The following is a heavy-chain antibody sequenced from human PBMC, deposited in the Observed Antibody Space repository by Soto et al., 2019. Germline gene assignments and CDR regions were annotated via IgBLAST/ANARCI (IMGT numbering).Heavy chain of an antibody. CDR1: GGAFNGYY. D-gene: IGHD3-10*01. Sequence: QVHLQQWGAGLLKPSETLSLTCAVNGGAFNGYYWTWIRQSPGKGLQWIGEINHSGTVDYNPSLKSIGTFSIYRTKKQFSLTLTSVTAADTAVYYCARAGAALVRGSIGGFDYWGQGTLVTVSS. J-gene: IGHJ4*02. V-gene: IGHV4-34*01. CDR3: ARAGAALVRGSIGGFDY. CDR2: INHSGTV.